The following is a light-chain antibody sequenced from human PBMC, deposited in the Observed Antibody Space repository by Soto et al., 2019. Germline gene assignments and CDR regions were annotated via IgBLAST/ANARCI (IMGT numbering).Light chain of an antibody. CDR1: NIGSKS. V-gene: IGLV3-21*02. CDR3: QVWDSGSNHFV. Sequence: SYELTQPPSVSVAPGQTARISCGGNNIGSKSVHWYQQKPGQTPVLVVYDDSARPSGIPERFSGSNSGNTATLTISRVEAGDEADYYCQVWDSGSNHFVFGTGTKVTVL. CDR2: DDS. J-gene: IGLJ1*01.